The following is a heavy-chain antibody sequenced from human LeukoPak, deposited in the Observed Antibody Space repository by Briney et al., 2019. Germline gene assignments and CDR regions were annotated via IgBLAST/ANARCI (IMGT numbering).Heavy chain of an antibody. V-gene: IGHV3-21*01. Sequence: GGSLRLSCAASGFTFSSYSMNWVRQAPGKGLEWVSSISSSSSYIYYADSVKGRFTISRDNAKNSLCLQMNSLRAEDTAVYYCARVKRGDIVATISPRSAFDIWGQGTMVTVSS. CDR3: ARVKRGDIVATISPRSAFDI. CDR1: GFTFSSYS. D-gene: IGHD5-12*01. J-gene: IGHJ3*02. CDR2: ISSSSSYI.